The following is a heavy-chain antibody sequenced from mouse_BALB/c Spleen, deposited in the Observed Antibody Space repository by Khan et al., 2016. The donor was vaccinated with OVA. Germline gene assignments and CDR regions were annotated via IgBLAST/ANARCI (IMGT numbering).Heavy chain of an antibody. V-gene: IGHV1-7*01. J-gene: IGHJ3*01. Sequence: QVQLKQSGAELAKPGASVKMSCKASGYTFTSYWMHWVKQRPGQGLEWLGYINPSTGYTEYNQRFKDKATLTADKSSSTAYMQLSSLTSEDSAFYYCVNHGSSSAWFTYWGQGTLVTVSA. CDR3: VNHGSSSAWFTY. CDR1: GYTFTSYW. CDR2: INPSTGYT. D-gene: IGHD1-1*01.